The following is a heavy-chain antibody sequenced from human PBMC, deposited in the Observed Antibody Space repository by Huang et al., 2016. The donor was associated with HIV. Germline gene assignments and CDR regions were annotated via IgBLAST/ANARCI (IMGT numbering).Heavy chain of an antibody. J-gene: IGHJ6*03. CDR2: IYYIGNG. D-gene: IGHD4-17*01. CDR3: ASRATVTTTSNYHYFYMDV. Sequence: QLQLQESGPGLVKPSETLSLTCTVSGGSISSSSYYWGWIRQSPGKGLEWIGSIYYIGNGYYNPSLKSRVTMSVDRSSTQFSLKMHSVTAADTAVYYCASRATVTTTSNYHYFYMDVWGKGTTVIVSS. V-gene: IGHV4-39*01. CDR1: GGSISSSSYY.